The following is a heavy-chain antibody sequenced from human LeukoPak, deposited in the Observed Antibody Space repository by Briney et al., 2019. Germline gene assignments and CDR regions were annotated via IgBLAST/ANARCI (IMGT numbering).Heavy chain of an antibody. V-gene: IGHV3-48*04. CDR1: GFTFSSYS. J-gene: IGHJ6*03. D-gene: IGHD5-12*01. Sequence: GGSLRLSCAASGFTFSSYSMNWVRQAPGKGLEWVSSISSIGSTIYYADSVKGRFTISRDNAKNSLYLQMNSLRAEDTAVYYCARVGYSGYEDYYYYYMDVWGKGTTVTVSS. CDR2: ISSIGSTI. CDR3: ARVGYSGYEDYYYYYMDV.